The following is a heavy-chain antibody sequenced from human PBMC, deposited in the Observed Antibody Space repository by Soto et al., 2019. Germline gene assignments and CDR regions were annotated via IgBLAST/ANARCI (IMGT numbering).Heavy chain of an antibody. V-gene: IGHV3-7*01. CDR3: ARDLHYYDSSGYYSGFDY. J-gene: IGHJ4*02. CDR1: GFTFSSYW. CDR2: IKQDGSEK. D-gene: IGHD3-22*01. Sequence: GGSLRLSCAASGFTFSSYWMSWVRQAPGKGLEWVANIKQDGSEKYYVDSVKGRFTISRDNAKNSLYLQMNSLRAEDTAVYYCARDLHYYDSSGYYSGFDYWGQGTLVTVSS.